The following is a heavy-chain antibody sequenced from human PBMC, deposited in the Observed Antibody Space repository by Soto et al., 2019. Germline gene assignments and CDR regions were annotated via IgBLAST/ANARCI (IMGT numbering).Heavy chain of an antibody. CDR3: AKGELGDPGDYGGDY. Sequence: EVQLLESGGGLVQPGGSLRLSCAASGFTFSGYVMSWVRQAPGKGLEWVSAISGSGGSTYYADSVKGRFTISRDNSKNTLYLKMNSLRAEDTAVYYCAKGELGDPGDYGGDYWGQGTLVTVSS. CDR2: ISGSGGST. CDR1: GFTFSGYV. J-gene: IGHJ4*02. V-gene: IGHV3-23*01. D-gene: IGHD4-17*01.